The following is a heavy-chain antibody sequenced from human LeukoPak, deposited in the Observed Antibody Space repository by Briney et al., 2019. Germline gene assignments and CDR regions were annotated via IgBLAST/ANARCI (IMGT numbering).Heavy chain of an antibody. Sequence: SETLSLTCAVYGGSFSGYYWSWIRQPPGKGLEWIGEINHSGSTNYNPSLKSRVTISVDTSKNQFSLKLSSVTAADTAVYYCARGNVLLWFGELLGWFDPWGQGTLVTVSS. V-gene: IGHV4-34*01. D-gene: IGHD3-10*01. J-gene: IGHJ5*02. CDR3: ARGNVLLWFGELLGWFDP. CDR2: INHSGST. CDR1: GGSFSGYY.